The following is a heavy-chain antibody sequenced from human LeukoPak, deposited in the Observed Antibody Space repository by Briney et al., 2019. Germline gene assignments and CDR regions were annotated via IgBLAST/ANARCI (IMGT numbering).Heavy chain of an antibody. Sequence: SVKVSCKASGGTFSTYVISWVRLAPGQGLKWMGRIIPISGTAEYAEKFQGRVTITADESTSTAYMELSSLRSEDTAVYYCATKTHYFDNSGYPFDYWGQGTLVTVSS. V-gene: IGHV1-69*13. J-gene: IGHJ4*01. CDR2: IIPISGTA. CDR1: GGTFSTYV. CDR3: ATKTHYFDNSGYPFDY. D-gene: IGHD3-22*01.